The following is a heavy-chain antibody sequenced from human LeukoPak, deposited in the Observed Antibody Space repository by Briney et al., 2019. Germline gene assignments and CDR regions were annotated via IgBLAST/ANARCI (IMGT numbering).Heavy chain of an antibody. Sequence: SYGISWVRQAPGQGLXWXXXISAYNDNTNYAQRLQGRVTMTTDTSTSTAYMELRSLRSDDTAVYYCARDYHDILTPPNYWGQGTLVTVSS. CDR1: SYG. CDR2: ISAYNDNT. V-gene: IGHV1-18*01. D-gene: IGHD3-9*01. J-gene: IGHJ4*02. CDR3: ARDYHDILTPPNY.